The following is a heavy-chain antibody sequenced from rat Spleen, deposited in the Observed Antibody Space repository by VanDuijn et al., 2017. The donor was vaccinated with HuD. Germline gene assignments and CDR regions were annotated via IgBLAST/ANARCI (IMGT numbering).Heavy chain of an antibody. Sequence: EVQLQESGPGLVKPSQSLSLTCSVTFYSITSSYRWSWVRKFPGNKLEWMGYINGAGSTNYNPSLKSRISITRDTSKNQFFLQLNSVTTEDTATYYCAKTTVAYYYVMDAWGQGASVTVSS. CDR1: FYSITSSYR. CDR3: AKTTVAYYYVMDA. J-gene: IGHJ4*01. CDR2: INGAGST. V-gene: IGHV3-3*01. D-gene: IGHD1-3*01.